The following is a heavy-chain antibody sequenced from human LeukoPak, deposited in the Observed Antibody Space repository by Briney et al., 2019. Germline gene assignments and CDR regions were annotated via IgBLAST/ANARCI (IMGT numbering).Heavy chain of an antibody. V-gene: IGHV3-21*01. D-gene: IGHD4-17*01. CDR2: ISSSSSYI. CDR1: GFTFSSYS. J-gene: IGHJ4*02. CDR3: ARDARTVTTLFDY. Sequence: PGGSLRLSCAASGFTFSSYSMNWVRQAPGKGLEWVSSISSSSSYIYYADSVKGRFTISRDNAKNSLYLQMNSLRAEDTAVYYCARDARTVTTLFDYWGQGTLVTVSS.